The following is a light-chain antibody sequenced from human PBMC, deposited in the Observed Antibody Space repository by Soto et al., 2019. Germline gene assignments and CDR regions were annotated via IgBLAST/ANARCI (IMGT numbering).Light chain of an antibody. Sequence: EIVLTQSPGTLSLSPGARATLSCRASQSVDSNYLAWYQHKPGQAPRLLIYGASTRATGIPDRFSGSGSGTDFNLTISRLEPEDFAVYYCHQYGLSPPYTFGPGTKVDIK. CDR2: GAS. J-gene: IGKJ3*01. V-gene: IGKV3-20*01. CDR1: QSVDSNY. CDR3: HQYGLSPPYT.